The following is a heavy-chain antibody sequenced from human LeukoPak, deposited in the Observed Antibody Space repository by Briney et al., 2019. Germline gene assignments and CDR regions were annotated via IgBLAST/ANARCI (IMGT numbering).Heavy chain of an antibody. CDR2: ITPNSGGT. CDR3: ALYDFWSGYPDY. Sequence: ASVRVSRKASGYTFTGYYIHWVRQAPGQGLEWMGWITPNSGGTNYAQKFQGRVTMTRDTSITTAYMELTSLRSDDTAVYYCALYDFWSGYPDYWGQGTLVTVSS. D-gene: IGHD3-3*01. V-gene: IGHV1-2*02. J-gene: IGHJ4*02. CDR1: GYTFTGYY.